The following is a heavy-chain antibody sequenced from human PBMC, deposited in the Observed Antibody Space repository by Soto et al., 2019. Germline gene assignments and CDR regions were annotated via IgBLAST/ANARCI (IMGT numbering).Heavy chain of an antibody. J-gene: IGHJ4*02. CDR2: ISSNGGST. Sequence: WGSLRLSCASSGFTFISYAMQWFRQAPGKGLEYVSAISSNGGSTYYADSVKVRFTISRDNSKNTLYLQMSSLRAEDTAVYYCVMERFRYFDYWGQGTLVTVSS. CDR3: VMERFRYFDY. V-gene: IGHV3-64D*06. D-gene: IGHD1-1*01. CDR1: GFTFISYA.